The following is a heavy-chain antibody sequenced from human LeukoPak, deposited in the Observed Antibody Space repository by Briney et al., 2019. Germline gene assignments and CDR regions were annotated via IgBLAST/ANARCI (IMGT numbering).Heavy chain of an antibody. J-gene: IGHJ5*02. Sequence: GSLRLSCAASGFTFSRYSMNWVRQAPGKGLEWVSSITSSSSYIYYADSLKGRFTISRDNAKNSLYLQMNSLRAEDTAVYYCARGPHKRTYDRDNWFDPWGQGTLVTVSS. D-gene: IGHD3-3*01. V-gene: IGHV3-21*01. CDR1: GFTFSRYS. CDR3: ARGPHKRTYDRDNWFDP. CDR2: ITSSSSYI.